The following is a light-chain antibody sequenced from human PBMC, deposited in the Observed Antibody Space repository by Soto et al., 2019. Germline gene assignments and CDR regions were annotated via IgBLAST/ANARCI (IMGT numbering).Light chain of an antibody. V-gene: IGLV2-14*01. CDR2: DVS. CDR3: SSYTSSSFYV. CDR1: SSDVGGYNY. J-gene: IGLJ1*01. Sequence: QSVLTQPASVSGSPGQSITISCTGTSSDVGGYNYVSWYQQHPGKAPKLMIYDVSNRPSGFSNRFSGSKSGNTASLTNSGLQAEDEADYYCSSYTSSSFYVFGTGTKLTVL.